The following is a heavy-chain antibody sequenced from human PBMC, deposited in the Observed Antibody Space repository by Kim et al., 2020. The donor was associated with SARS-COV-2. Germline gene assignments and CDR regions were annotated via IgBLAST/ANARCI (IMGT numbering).Heavy chain of an antibody. CDR2: IIPIFGTA. D-gene: IGHD5-12*01. Sequence: SVKVSCKASGGTFSSYAISWVRQAPGQGLEWMGGIIPIFGTANYAQKFQGRVTITADESTSTAYMELSSLRSEDTAVYYCARSVYVDIVATNPLPVGYYGMDVWGQGTTVTVSS. J-gene: IGHJ6*02. CDR3: ARSVYVDIVATNPLPVGYYGMDV. CDR1: GGTFSSYA. V-gene: IGHV1-69*13.